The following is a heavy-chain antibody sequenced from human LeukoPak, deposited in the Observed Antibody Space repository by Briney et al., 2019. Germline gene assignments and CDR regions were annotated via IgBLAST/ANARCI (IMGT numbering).Heavy chain of an antibody. CDR2: ISSSGSTI. Sequence: GGSLRLSCAASGFTFSSYEMNWVRQAPGKGLEWVSYISSSGSTIYYADSVKGRFTISRDNAKNSLYLQMNSLRAEDTAVYYCARDLLSSGSYRDAFDIWGQGTMVTVSS. CDR3: ARDLLSSGSYRDAFDI. CDR1: GFTFSSYE. J-gene: IGHJ3*02. V-gene: IGHV3-48*03. D-gene: IGHD1-26*01.